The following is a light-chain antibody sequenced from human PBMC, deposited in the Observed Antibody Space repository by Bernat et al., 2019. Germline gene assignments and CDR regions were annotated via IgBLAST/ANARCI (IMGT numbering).Light chain of an antibody. CDR3: QACDSSTEV. V-gene: IGLV3-1*01. Sequence: SYEQTQPPSVSVSPGQTASITCSGDRLGNKYTCWYRQKPGQSPVLVIYRDNKRPSGILERFPGSHSGNTATLTISGTQAMDEADYYCQACDSSTEVFGGGTRVTVL. J-gene: IGLJ3*02. CDR2: RDN. CDR1: RLGNKY.